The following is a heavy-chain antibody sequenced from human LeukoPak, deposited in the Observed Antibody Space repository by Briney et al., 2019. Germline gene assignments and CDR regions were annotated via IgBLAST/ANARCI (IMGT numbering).Heavy chain of an antibody. CDR1: GLTFSSYA. D-gene: IGHD2-2*01. J-gene: IGHJ4*02. CDR2: ISGSGGST. Sequence: PGGSLRLSCAASGLTFSSYAMSWVRQAPGKGLEWVSAISGSGGSTYYADSVKGRFTISRDNSKNTLYLQMNSLRAEDTAVYYCAKAMLGYCSSTSCYPNDYWGQGTLVTVSS. V-gene: IGHV3-23*01. CDR3: AKAMLGYCSSTSCYPNDY.